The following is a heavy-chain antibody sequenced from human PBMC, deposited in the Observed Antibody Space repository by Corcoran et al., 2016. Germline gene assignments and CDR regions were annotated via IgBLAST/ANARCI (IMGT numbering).Heavy chain of an antibody. CDR2: IYYSGST. Sequence: QLQLQESGPGLVKPSETLSLTCTVSGGSISSSSYYWGWIRQPPGKGLEWIGSIYYSGSTYYNPSLKSRVTISVDTSKNQFSLKLSSVTAADTAGYDCASRVYCSGGSCWTWFDPWGQGTLVTVSS. V-gene: IGHV4-39*01. J-gene: IGHJ5*02. D-gene: IGHD2-15*01. CDR3: ASRVYCSGGSCWTWFDP. CDR1: GGSISSSSYY.